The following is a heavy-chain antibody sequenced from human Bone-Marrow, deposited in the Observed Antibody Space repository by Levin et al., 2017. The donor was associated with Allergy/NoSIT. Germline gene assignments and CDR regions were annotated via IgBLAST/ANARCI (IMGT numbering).Heavy chain of an antibody. CDR3: VRLVSVGATRDFDQ. J-gene: IGHJ4*02. Sequence: PGGSLRLSCLASGFTFSNYDMTWVRLAPGKGLEWVSVITARGSDTFYAGSVKGRFTISRDNSMNTLYLQMNSLRAEDTAIYYCVRLVSVGATRDFDQWGQGTLVTVSS. CDR1: GFTFSNYD. D-gene: IGHD6-19*01. V-gene: IGHV3-23*01. CDR2: ITARGSDT.